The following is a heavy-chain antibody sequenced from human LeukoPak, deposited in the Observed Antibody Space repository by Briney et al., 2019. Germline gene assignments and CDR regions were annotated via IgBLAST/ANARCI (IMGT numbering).Heavy chain of an antibody. Sequence: PSETLSLTCTVSGGSISSSSYYWGWIRQPPGKGLEWIGSIYYSGSTYYNPSLKSRVTISVDTSKNQFSLKLSSVTAADTAVYYCARDWTDSSGYDAFDIWGQGTMVTVSS. D-gene: IGHD3-22*01. J-gene: IGHJ3*02. V-gene: IGHV4-39*07. CDR2: IYYSGST. CDR1: GGSISSSSYY. CDR3: ARDWTDSSGYDAFDI.